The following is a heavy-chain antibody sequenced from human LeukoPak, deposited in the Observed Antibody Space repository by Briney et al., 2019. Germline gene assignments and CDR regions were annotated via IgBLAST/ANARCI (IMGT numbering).Heavy chain of an antibody. CDR1: GGSISSGSYY. CDR3: ASAGSSGWFFDY. CDR2: IYTSGST. V-gene: IGHV4-61*02. Sequence: SETLSLTCTVSGGSISSGSYYWSWIRQPAGKVQEWIGRIYTSGSTNYNPSLKSRVTISVDTSKNQFSLKLSSVTAADTAVYYCASAGSSGWFFDYWGRGTLVTVSS. J-gene: IGHJ4*02. D-gene: IGHD6-19*01.